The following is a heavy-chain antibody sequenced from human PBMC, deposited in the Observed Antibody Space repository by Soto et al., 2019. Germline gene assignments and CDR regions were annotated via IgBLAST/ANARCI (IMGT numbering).Heavy chain of an antibody. Sequence: SQTLSLTCAISGDSVSSNSAAWNWIRQSPSRGLEWLGRTYYRSKWYNDYAVSVKSRITINPDTSKNQFSLQLNSVTPEDTAVYYCASQGGQQLITPLGAFDIWGQGTMVTVSS. J-gene: IGHJ3*02. CDR1: GDSVSSNSAA. D-gene: IGHD6-13*01. CDR3: ASQGGQQLITPLGAFDI. CDR2: TYYRSKWYN. V-gene: IGHV6-1*01.